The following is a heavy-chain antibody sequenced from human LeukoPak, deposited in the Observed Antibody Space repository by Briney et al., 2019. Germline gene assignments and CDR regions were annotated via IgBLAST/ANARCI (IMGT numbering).Heavy chain of an antibody. J-gene: IGHJ4*02. CDR1: GGSISSGDYY. CDR3: ARGNPQLWSNFDY. V-gene: IGHV4-31*03. Sequence: SETLSLTCTLSGGSISSGDYYWSWIRQHPGKGLEWIGYIYYNGNTYYNPSLKSRVTMSVDTSKNQFSLKLYSVTAADTAVYYCARGNPQLWSNFDYWGQGTLVTVSS. CDR2: IYYNGNT. D-gene: IGHD5-18*01.